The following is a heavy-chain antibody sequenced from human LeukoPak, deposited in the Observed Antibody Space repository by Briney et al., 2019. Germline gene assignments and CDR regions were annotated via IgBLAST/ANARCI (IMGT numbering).Heavy chain of an antibody. V-gene: IGHV3-48*01. CDR1: GFTFSSYS. CDR3: ARARFAPNIFSDAFDI. D-gene: IGHD3-3*02. CDR2: ISSSSTII. J-gene: IGHJ3*02. Sequence: PGGSLRLSCAASGFTFSSYSMNWVRQAPGKGLEWVSYISSSSTIIYYADSVKGRFTISRDNAKNSLYLQMNSLRAEDTAVYYCARARFAPNIFSDAFDIWGQGTMVTVSS.